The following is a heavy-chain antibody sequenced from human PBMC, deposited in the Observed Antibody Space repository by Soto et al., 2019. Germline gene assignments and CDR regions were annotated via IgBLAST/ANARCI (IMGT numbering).Heavy chain of an antibody. J-gene: IGHJ3*02. D-gene: IGHD3-3*01. CDR2: ISSSGCSN. CDR1: GFTFSSYA. Sequence: PGGSLRLSCAASGFTFSSYAMGWVRQAPGKGLEWVAAISSSGCSNYYAYSVKGRFTISRDNSKNTLYRQSNSRRAEDTAVYYCPKSYLPGGTLWSGYYTPLAFEIRDQGTRVTVSS. CDR3: PKSYLPGGTLWSGYYTPLAFEI. V-gene: IGHV3-23*01.